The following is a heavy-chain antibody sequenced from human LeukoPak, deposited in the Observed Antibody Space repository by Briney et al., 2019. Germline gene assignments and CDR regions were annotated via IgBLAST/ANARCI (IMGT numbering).Heavy chain of an antibody. V-gene: IGHV4-4*02. D-gene: IGHD3-10*01. Sequence: PSGTLSLTCTVSGGSISSNMWWTWVRQPPGKGLEWIGEIYHTGSSNYNLSLKSRVTISIDKSKNQFSLKVSSVTAADTAVYYCSSWPVGDASGSKVDYWGQGTLVSVSS. CDR3: SSWPVGDASGSKVDY. CDR2: IYHTGSS. CDR1: GGSISSNMW. J-gene: IGHJ4*02.